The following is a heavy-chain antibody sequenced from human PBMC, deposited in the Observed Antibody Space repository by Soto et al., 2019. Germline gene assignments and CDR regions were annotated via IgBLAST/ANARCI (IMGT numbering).Heavy chain of an antibody. J-gene: IGHJ4*02. CDR2: TYYRSKWYN. V-gene: IGHV6-1*01. CDR3: ARDPVAVSPHQPHGIRHSHY. Sequence: SQTRPLTCAISGDSVSSNTASWNWIRQSPSRGLEWLGRTYYRSKWYNDYAVSVKSRITINPDTSKNQFSLQLNSVTPEDTAVYYSARDPVAVSPHQPHGIRHSHYWCQGPFLTLSS. CDR1: GDSVSSNTAS. D-gene: IGHD6-19*01.